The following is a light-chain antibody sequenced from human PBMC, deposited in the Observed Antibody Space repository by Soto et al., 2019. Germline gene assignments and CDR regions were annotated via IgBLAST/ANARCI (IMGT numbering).Light chain of an antibody. J-gene: IGLJ1*01. CDR1: SSDVGSYSL. V-gene: IGLV2-23*02. Sequence: QSVLTQPASVSGSPGQSITISCTGTSSDVGSYSLVSWYQQHPGKAPKLMIYEVSKRPSGVSNRFSGSKSGNTASLTISGLQAEDEADYYCCSYAGSSYVFGTGTKVTDL. CDR3: CSYAGSSYV. CDR2: EVS.